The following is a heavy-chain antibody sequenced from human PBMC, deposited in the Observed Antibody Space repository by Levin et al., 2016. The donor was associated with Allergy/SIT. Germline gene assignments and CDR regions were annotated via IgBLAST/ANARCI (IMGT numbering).Heavy chain of an antibody. CDR1: GGTFSSYA. CDR3: AREKYGGNRRVEYYYYYYGMDV. Sequence: SVKVSCKASGGTFSSYAISWVRQAPGQGLEWMGGIIPIFGTANYAQKFQGRVTITADESTSTAYMELSSLRSEDTAVYYCAREKYGGNRRVEYYYYYYGMDVWGQGTTVTVSS. CDR2: IIPIFGTA. V-gene: IGHV1-69*13. J-gene: IGHJ6*02. D-gene: IGHD4-23*01.